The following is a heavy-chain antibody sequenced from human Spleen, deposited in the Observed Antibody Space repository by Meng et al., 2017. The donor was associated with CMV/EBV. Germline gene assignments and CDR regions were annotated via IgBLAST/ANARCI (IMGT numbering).Heavy chain of an antibody. J-gene: IGHJ6*02. CDR3: ARNYDFWSGYSSYYYYGMDV. Sequence: SVKVSCKASGGTFSSYTISWVRQAPGQGLEWMGRIIPILGIANYAQKFQGRVTITADKSTSTAYMELSSLRSDDTAVYYCARNYDFWSGYSSYYYYGMDVWGQGTTVTVSS. CDR2: IIPILGIA. V-gene: IGHV1-69*02. CDR1: GGTFSSYT. D-gene: IGHD3-3*01.